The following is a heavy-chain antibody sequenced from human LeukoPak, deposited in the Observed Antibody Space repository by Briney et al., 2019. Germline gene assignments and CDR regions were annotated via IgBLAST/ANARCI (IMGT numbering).Heavy chain of an antibody. J-gene: IGHJ4*02. D-gene: IGHD6-6*01. V-gene: IGHV4-59*01. CDR1: RGSISSYY. CDR2: IYYSGST. Sequence: SETLSLTSTVCRGSISSYYWSCIRQPPGKGLEWIGYIYYSGSTNYNTSLNSPVTISVDTSKNQFSLKLSSVTAADTAVYYCARGRSIAARTAFDYWGQGTLVTVSS. CDR3: ARGRSIAARTAFDY.